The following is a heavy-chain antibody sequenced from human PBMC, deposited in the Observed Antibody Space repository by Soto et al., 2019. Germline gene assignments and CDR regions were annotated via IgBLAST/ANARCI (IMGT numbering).Heavy chain of an antibody. D-gene: IGHD1-26*01. CDR3: ATDSRNVGIGYFDS. J-gene: IGHJ4*02. CDR1: VFKVGSSY. Sequence: RGSLRLSCSASVFKVGSSYVTWFRQAPGEGLEWVSVIVSGGSTHYADSVTGRFTVSRDVSNNTVYLHMSSLRAEDTAVYFCATDSRNVGIGYFDSWGLGTLVTVSS. V-gene: IGHV3-53*01. CDR2: IVSGGST.